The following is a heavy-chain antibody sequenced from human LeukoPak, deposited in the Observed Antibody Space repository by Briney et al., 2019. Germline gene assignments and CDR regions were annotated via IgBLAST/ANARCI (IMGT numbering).Heavy chain of an antibody. CDR3: ARVSSSWYQDWYFDL. J-gene: IGHJ2*01. CDR2: IYTTGST. Sequence: SETLSLTCTVSGGSISSGAYYWSWIRQPAGKGLEWIGHIYTTGSTSYSPSLKSRVTISIDTSKNQFSLKLSSVTAADTAVYYCARVSSSWYQDWYFDLWGRGTLVTVSS. V-gene: IGHV4-61*09. CDR1: GGSISSGAYY. D-gene: IGHD6-13*01.